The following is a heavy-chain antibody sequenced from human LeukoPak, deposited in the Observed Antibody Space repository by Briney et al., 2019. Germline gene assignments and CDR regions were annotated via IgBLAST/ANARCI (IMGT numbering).Heavy chain of an antibody. CDR2: IYQSGSIYHSGSA. CDR3: ARVGATITGYFDY. CDR1: GGSISSGGYY. J-gene: IGHJ4*02. D-gene: IGHD5-24*01. V-gene: IGHV4-30-2*01. Sequence: SETLSLTCTVSGGSISSGGYYWSWIRQPPGKGLEWIGYIYQSGSIYHSGSAYYNPSLKSRVTISVDRSKNQFSLNLSSVTAADTAVYYCARVGATITGYFDYWGQGTLVTVSS.